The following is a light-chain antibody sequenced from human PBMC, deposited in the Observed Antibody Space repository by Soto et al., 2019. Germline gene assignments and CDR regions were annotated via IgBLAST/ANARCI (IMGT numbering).Light chain of an antibody. Sequence: QLVLTQPPSVSGAPGQRVTISCTGSSSNIGAGYDVHWYQQLPGTAPKLLIYGNSNRPSGVPDRFSGSKSGTSASLAITGLQAEDEADYYCRSYDSSLSGSGVFGGGTKLTVL. CDR2: GNS. CDR3: RSYDSSLSGSGV. V-gene: IGLV1-40*01. J-gene: IGLJ2*01. CDR1: SSNIGAGYD.